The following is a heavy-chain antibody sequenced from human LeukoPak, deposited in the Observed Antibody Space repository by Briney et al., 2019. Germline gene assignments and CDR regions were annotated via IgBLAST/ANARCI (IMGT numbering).Heavy chain of an antibody. D-gene: IGHD3-22*01. V-gene: IGHV3-21*01. CDR2: ISSTSSHI. Sequence: KPGGSLRLSCAASGFTFSTYRMNWVRQAPGKGLEWVSSISSTSSHIYYADSVKGRFTISRDNAKNSLHLQMNSLRADDPAVYYCVRVTTTYYYDSGGYCDYWGQGTLVTVSS. CDR1: GFTFSTYR. J-gene: IGHJ4*02. CDR3: VRVTTTYYYDSGGYCDY.